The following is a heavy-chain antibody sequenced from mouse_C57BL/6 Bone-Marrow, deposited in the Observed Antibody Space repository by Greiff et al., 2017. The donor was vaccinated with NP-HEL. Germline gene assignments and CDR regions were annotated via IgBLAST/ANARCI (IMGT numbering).Heavy chain of an antibody. V-gene: IGHV1-80*01. Sequence: VQLQQSGAELVKPGASVKISCKASGYAFSSYWMNWVKQRPGKGLEWIGQIYPGDGDTNYNGKFKGKATLTADKSSSTAYMQLSSLTSEDSAVYFCARWDSNYAWFAYWGQGTLVTVSA. CDR1: GYAFSSYW. CDR2: IYPGDGDT. J-gene: IGHJ3*01. CDR3: ARWDSNYAWFAY. D-gene: IGHD2-5*01.